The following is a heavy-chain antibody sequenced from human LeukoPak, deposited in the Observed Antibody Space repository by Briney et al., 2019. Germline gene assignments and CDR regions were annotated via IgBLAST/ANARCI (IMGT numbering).Heavy chain of an antibody. CDR3: TREPLTRGHSFDY. D-gene: IGHD4-11*01. CDR1: GFTFGDYA. V-gene: IGHV3-49*03. CDR2: IRRKAYGGTT. Sequence: GGSLRLSCTVSGFTFGDYAMSCFRQAPGKGLEWVGFIRRKAYGGTTEYAASVKGRFTISRDDYKSIAYLQMNSLKTEDTAVYYCTREPLTRGHSFDYWGQGTLVTVSS. J-gene: IGHJ4*02.